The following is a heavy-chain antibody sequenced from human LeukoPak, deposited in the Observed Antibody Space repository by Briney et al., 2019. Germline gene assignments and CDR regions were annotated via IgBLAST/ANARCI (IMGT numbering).Heavy chain of an antibody. V-gene: IGHV1-2*02. CDR1: GYTFTGYY. Sequence: ASVKVSCKASGYTFTGYYMHWVRQAPGQGLEWMGWISPNSGGTNYAQKFQGRVTMTRDTSISTAYMELSRLRSDDTAVYYCARDLPKQWLARRGYFDYWGQGTLVTVSS. CDR3: ARDLPKQWLARRGYFDY. CDR2: ISPNSGGT. J-gene: IGHJ4*02. D-gene: IGHD6-19*01.